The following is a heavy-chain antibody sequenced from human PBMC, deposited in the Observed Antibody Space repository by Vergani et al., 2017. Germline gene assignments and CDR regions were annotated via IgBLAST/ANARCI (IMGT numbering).Heavy chain of an antibody. CDR2: ISARYPST. CDR3: ARLSYDTTPYLQGGYDC. J-gene: IGHJ4*02. CDR1: GFTFSACP. V-gene: IGHV3-23*01. Sequence: EFQLLQSGGGVIQPGGSVRLSCAASGFTFSACPMTWVRQAPGKGLEWVSAISARYPSTYYADSVKGLFTISRDNSKNMLYLQMNSLRAEDTAVYYCARLSYDTTPYLQGGYDCWGQGTLVSVSS. D-gene: IGHD3-22*01.